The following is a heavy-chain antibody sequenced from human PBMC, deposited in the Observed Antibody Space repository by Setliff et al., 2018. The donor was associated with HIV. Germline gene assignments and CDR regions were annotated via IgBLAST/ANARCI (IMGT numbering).Heavy chain of an antibody. V-gene: IGHV1-2*02. Sequence: GASVKVSCKASGYTFTDYSMHWVRQAPGQGLEWMGWINPNSGGSNFAQKFQGRVTMTRDTSISTAYMELSSLRSDDTAVYYCATLFSSGWHFDYWGQGTLVTVSS. D-gene: IGHD6-19*01. CDR1: GYTFTDYS. CDR3: ATLFSSGWHFDY. J-gene: IGHJ4*02. CDR2: INPNSGGS.